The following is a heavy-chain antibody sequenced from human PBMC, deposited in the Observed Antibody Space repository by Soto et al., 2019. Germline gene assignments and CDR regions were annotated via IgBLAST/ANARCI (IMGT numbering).Heavy chain of an antibody. V-gene: IGHV3-21*05. J-gene: IGHJ6*02. CDR1: GFTFSGYS. CDR2: ISGPSIYI. Sequence: EVQLVESGGGLVKPGGSLRLSCVASGFTFSGYSINWVRQAPGEGLEWVSYISGPSIYIYYAYSVKGRFTISSDNAKSAVYLQMKRLSAGDTAGYYCARGFRNGVNVWGQGTTVSVSS. CDR3: ARGFRNGVNV. D-gene: IGHD2-8*01.